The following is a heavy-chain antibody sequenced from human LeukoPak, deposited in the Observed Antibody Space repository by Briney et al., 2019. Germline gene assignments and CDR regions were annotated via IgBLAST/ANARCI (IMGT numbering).Heavy chain of an antibody. V-gene: IGHV3-74*01. CDR2: IDEHGTTI. CDR1: GFTFSRYW. Sequence: GESLRLSCAASGFTFSRYWMHWVRQAPGEGLVWVSRIDEHGTTIDYADSVRDRFTISRDNAKNTLYLHMSSLRAEDTAMYYCARDVGGAGSHWGQGSLVTVSS. CDR3: ARDVGGAGSH. J-gene: IGHJ4*02. D-gene: IGHD3-10*01.